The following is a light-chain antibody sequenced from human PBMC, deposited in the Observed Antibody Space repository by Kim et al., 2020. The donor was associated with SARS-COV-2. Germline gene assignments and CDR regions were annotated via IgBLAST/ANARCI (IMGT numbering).Light chain of an antibody. CDR3: SSYTTTSTHV. CDR1: SSDVGRYNF. V-gene: IGLV2-14*03. J-gene: IGLJ2*01. Sequence: SALTQPASVSGSPGQSITISCTGTSSDVGRYNFVSWYQQHPGKAPKLMIYDVTSRPSGVSDRFSGSKSGNTASLTISGLQPEDQADYYCSSYTTTSTHVFGAGTQLTVL. CDR2: DVT.